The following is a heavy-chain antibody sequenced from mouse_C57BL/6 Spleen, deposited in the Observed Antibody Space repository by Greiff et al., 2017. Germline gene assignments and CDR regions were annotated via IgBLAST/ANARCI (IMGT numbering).Heavy chain of an antibody. CDR2: FHPYNDDT. CDR1: GYTFTTYP. Sequence: VQLQQSGAELVKPGASVKMSCKASGYTFTTYPIEWMKQNHGKSLEWIGNFHPYNDDTKYNEKFKGKATLTVEKSSSTVYLELRRLTSDDSAVYYCARGDYDYDDGGAWFAYWGQGTLVTVSA. V-gene: IGHV1-47*01. D-gene: IGHD2-4*01. J-gene: IGHJ3*01. CDR3: ARGDYDYDDGGAWFAY.